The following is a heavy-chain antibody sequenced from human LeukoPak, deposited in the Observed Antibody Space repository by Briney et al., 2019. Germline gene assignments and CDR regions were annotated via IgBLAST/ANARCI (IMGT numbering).Heavy chain of an antibody. J-gene: IGHJ4*02. CDR2: INHSGST. Sequence: SETLSLTCAVYGGSFSGYYWSWIRQPPGKGLEWIGEINHSGSTNYNPSLKSRVTISVDTPKNQFSLKLSSVTAADTAVYYCARVSPYCSGGSCYFDYWGQGTLVTVSS. CDR3: ARVSPYCSGGSCYFDY. CDR1: GGSFSGYY. D-gene: IGHD2-15*01. V-gene: IGHV4-34*01.